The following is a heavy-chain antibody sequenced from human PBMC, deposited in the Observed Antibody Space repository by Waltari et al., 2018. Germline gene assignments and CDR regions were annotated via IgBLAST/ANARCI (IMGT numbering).Heavy chain of an antibody. Sequence: AMTWVRQAPGKGLEWVSIIYSGGVNTYYADSVKGRFSISRDNSKNTVSLQMNSLRVEDTALYYCAKALTDYDVPMPFDYWGQGTLVTVSS. D-gene: IGHD4-17*01. CDR2: IYSGGVNT. J-gene: IGHJ4*02. V-gene: IGHV3-23*03. CDR3: AKALTDYDVPMPFDY. CDR1: A.